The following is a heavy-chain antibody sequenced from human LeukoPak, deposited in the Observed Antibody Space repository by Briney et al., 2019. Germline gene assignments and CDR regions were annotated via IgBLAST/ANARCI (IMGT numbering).Heavy chain of an antibody. J-gene: IGHJ4*02. Sequence: GGSLRLSCAASGFTFSSYGMHWVRQAPGKGLEGAAVISYDVSNKDYADSVKGRFTISRDNSKNTLYLQMNSLRAEDTAVYYCAHEYYDSSGYYSNWGQGTLVTVSS. D-gene: IGHD3-22*01. CDR3: AHEYYDSSGYYSN. V-gene: IGHV3-30*18. CDR1: GFTFSSYG. CDR2: ISYDVSNK.